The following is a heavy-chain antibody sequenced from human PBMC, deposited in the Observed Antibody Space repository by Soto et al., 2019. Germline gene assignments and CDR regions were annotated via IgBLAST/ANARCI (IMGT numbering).Heavy chain of an antibody. Sequence: GASVKVSCKASGYTFTSYYMHWVRQAPGQGLEWMGGIIPIFGSTNYAQKFQGRVTITAEKSTSTAYMELSSLRSEDTAVYYCARGDNWNYNWFDPWGQGTLVTVSS. D-gene: IGHD1-7*01. CDR1: GYTFTSYY. V-gene: IGHV1-69*06. CDR3: ARGDNWNYNWFDP. J-gene: IGHJ5*02. CDR2: IIPIFGST.